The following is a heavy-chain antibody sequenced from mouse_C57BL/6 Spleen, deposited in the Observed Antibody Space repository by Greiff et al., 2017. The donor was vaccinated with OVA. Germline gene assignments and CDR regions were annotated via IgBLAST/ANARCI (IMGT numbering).Heavy chain of an antibody. Sequence: QVQLQQSGAELVRPGASVTLSCKASGYTFTDYEMHWVKQTPVHGLEWIGAIDPETGGTAYNQKFKGQAILTADKSSSTAYMELRSLTSEDSAVYYCTRGFWDYYGSSYWFAYWGQGTLVTVSA. CDR2: IDPETGGT. CDR3: TRGFWDYYGSSYWFAY. V-gene: IGHV1-15*01. D-gene: IGHD1-1*01. CDR1: GYTFTDYE. J-gene: IGHJ3*01.